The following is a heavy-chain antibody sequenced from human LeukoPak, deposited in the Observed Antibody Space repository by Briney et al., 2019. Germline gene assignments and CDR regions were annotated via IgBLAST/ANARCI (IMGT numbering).Heavy chain of an antibody. J-gene: IGHJ4*02. D-gene: IGHD3-22*01. Sequence: GASVKVSCKAFGYKLTDNWIHWVRQAPGQGLEWMGWINTKTGATNIAQKFQGRVTMTRDTSVNTAYMELSRLRSDDTAVYYCARDAYYYDSSGYYYEGVFDYWGQGTLVTVSS. CDR3: ARDAYYYDSSGYYYEGVFDY. CDR1: GYKLTDNW. V-gene: IGHV1-2*02. CDR2: INTKTGAT.